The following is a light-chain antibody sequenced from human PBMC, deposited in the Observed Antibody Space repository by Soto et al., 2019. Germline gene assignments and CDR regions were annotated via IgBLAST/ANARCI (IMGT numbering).Light chain of an antibody. CDR1: QSVSGY. Sequence: EIVLTQSPDTLSLSPGERATLSCRASQSVSGYLGWYQQKPGQAPRLLIYDASNRAYGVPARFRGSGSGTNFTLTIASLEPDDFAVYYCLHRDNWPPITFGRGTRLEIK. CDR2: DAS. CDR3: LHRDNWPPIT. J-gene: IGKJ5*01. V-gene: IGKV3-11*01.